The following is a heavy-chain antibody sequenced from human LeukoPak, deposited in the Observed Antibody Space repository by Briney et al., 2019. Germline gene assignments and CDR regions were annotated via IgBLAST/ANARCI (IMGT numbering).Heavy chain of an antibody. D-gene: IGHD2-8*01. CDR2: IYSSGST. J-gene: IGHJ2*01. CDR3: AREGGAWVYAAYWYFDL. CDR1: GGSISSYY. Sequence: SETLSLTCTVSGGSISSYYWSWIRQTPGKGLEWIGRIYSSGSTNYNPSLKSRVTMSVDTSKNQFSLKLTSVTAADTAVYYCAREGGAWVYAAYWYFDLWGRGTLLTVSS. V-gene: IGHV4-4*07.